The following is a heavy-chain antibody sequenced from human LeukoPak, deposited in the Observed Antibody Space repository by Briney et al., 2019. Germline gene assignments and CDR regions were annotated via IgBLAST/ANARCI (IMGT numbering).Heavy chain of an antibody. J-gene: IGHJ4*02. CDR3: APGGCTGGSCYSS. CDR2: ISGSDDNT. V-gene: IGHV3-23*01. CDR1: GFTFNNYA. D-gene: IGHD2-15*01. Sequence: GGSLRLSCAASGFTFNNYAMSWVRQAPGKGLEWVSTISGSDDNTYYADSVKGRFTISRDISKNTLYLQMNSLRAEDTAVYYCAPGGCTGGSCYSSWGQGTLVTVSS.